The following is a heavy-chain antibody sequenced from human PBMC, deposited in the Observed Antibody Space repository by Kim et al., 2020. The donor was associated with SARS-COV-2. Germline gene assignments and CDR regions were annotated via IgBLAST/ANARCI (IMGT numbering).Heavy chain of an antibody. CDR2: IIPIFGTA. V-gene: IGHV1-69*13. CDR3: ARDHPVGGIAVADYYYGMDV. CDR1: GGTFSSYA. J-gene: IGHJ6*02. Sequence: SVKVSCKASGGTFSSYAISWVRQAPGQGLEWMGGIIPIFGTANYAQKFQGRVTITADESTSTAYMELSSLRSEDTAVYYCARDHPVGGIAVADYYYGMDVWGQGTTVTVSS. D-gene: IGHD6-19*01.